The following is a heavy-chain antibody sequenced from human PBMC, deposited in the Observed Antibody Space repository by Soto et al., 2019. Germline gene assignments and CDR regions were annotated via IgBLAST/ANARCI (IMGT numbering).Heavy chain of an antibody. J-gene: IGHJ4*02. D-gene: IGHD5-12*01. Sequence: SETLSLTCTVSGGSISSSSYYWGWIRQPPGKGLEWIGSIYYSGSTYYTPSLKSRVTISVDTSKNQFSLKLSSVTAADTAVYYCARSHENIVATLMDYWGQGTLVTVSS. CDR2: IYYSGST. CDR1: GGSISSSSYY. V-gene: IGHV4-39*01. CDR3: ARSHENIVATLMDY.